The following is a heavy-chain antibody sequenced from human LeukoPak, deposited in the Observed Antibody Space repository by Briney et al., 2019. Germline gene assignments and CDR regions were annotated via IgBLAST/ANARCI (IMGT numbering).Heavy chain of an antibody. CDR1: GFIFSSYG. V-gene: IGHV3-23*01. D-gene: IGHD6-13*01. CDR2: IRGSGDST. Sequence: GGSLRLSCAASGFIFSSYGMSWVRQAPGKGLEWVSGIRGSGDSTTYADSVKGRFTVSRDNSKNTLYLQMNSLRAEDTAVYYCASQLGDASDIWGQGTMVTVSS. CDR3: ASQLGDASDI. J-gene: IGHJ3*02.